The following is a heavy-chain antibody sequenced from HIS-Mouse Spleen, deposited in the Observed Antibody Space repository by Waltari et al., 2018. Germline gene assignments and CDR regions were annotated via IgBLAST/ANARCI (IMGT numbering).Heavy chain of an antibody. J-gene: IGHJ4*02. D-gene: IGHD6-6*01. V-gene: IGHV4-34*01. Sequence: QVQLQQWGAGLLKPSETLSLTCAVYGGSFSGYYWSWVGQPPGKGLVWIGEINHSGSTNYNPALKSGVTISVDTSKNQFSLKRSSVTATDTAVDYCARGLAARLDYWGQGTLVTVSS. CDR2: INHSGST. CDR3: ARGLAARLDY. CDR1: GGSFSGYY.